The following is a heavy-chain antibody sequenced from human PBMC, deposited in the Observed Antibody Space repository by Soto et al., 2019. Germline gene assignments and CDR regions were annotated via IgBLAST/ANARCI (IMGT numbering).Heavy chain of an antibody. CDR3: AKGSLGYCSGAICYLFDF. CDR1: GFTFSTYA. D-gene: IGHD2-15*01. V-gene: IGHV3-23*01. Sequence: EVQLLESGGGLVQPGGSLRLSCAASGFTFSTYAMSWVRQAPGKGLEWVSAISGGRRGTYYADSVRGRFTLSRDDSTNTLYLQMNSLRGEDTAIYYCAKGSLGYCSGAICYLFDFWGQGTLVTVSS. J-gene: IGHJ4*02. CDR2: ISGGRRGT.